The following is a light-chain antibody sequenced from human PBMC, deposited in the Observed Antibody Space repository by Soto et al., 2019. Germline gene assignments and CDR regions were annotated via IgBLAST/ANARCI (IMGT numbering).Light chain of an antibody. Sequence: EIVFTQSPGTLSLSPGERATLSCRASQSVSSSYLAWYQQKPGQAPRLLIYGASSRANGIPDRFSGSGPGTDLTLTISRLEPEDFAAYYCQQYGSSQGWTFGQGTKVDIK. V-gene: IGKV3-20*01. CDR1: QSVSSSY. J-gene: IGKJ1*01. CDR2: GAS. CDR3: QQYGSSQGWT.